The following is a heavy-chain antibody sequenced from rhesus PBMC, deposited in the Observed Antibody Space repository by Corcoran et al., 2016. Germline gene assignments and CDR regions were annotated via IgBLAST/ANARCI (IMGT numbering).Heavy chain of an antibody. J-gene: IGHJ5-2*02. V-gene: IGHV4-106*01. Sequence: QVQLQESGPGLVKPSETLSLTCAVAGGSISDDYYWSWIRQPPGKGLEWIGYIYGSGGGTNPNPSLNTRVTSSIDTSKNQFSLKRSSVAAADTAVYYWARRDGSYYGGNSLDVWGRGVLVTVSS. CDR3: ARRDGSYYGGNSLDV. D-gene: IGHD4-4*01. CDR2: IYGSGGGT. CDR1: GGSISDDYY.